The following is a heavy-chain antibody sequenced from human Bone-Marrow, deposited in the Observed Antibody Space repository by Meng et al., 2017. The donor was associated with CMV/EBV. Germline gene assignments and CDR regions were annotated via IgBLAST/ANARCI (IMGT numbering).Heavy chain of an antibody. J-gene: IGHJ6*02. CDR3: ATIQGQHYYYGMDV. V-gene: IGHV3-48*03. CDR1: GFTFSSYA. D-gene: IGHD2-2*02. CDR2: ISSSGSTI. Sequence: GESLKISCAASGFTFSSYAMSLVRQAPGKGLEWVSYISSSGSTIYYADSVKGRFTISRDNAKNSLYLQMNSLRAEDTAVYYCATIQGQHYYYGMDVWGQGTTVTVSS.